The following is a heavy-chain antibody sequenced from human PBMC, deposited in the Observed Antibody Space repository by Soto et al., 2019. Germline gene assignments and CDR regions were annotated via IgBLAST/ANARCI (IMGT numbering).Heavy chain of an antibody. CDR2: IVVGSGNT. CDR3: AAVRWPITIFGVVPIYDY. Sequence: GASVKVSCKASGFTFTSSAMQWVRQARGQRLEWIGWIVVGSGNTNYAQKFQERVTITRDMSTSTAYMELSSLRSEDTAVYYCAAVRWPITIFGVVPIYDYWGQGTLVTVSS. CDR1: GFTFTSSA. D-gene: IGHD3-3*01. V-gene: IGHV1-58*02. J-gene: IGHJ4*02.